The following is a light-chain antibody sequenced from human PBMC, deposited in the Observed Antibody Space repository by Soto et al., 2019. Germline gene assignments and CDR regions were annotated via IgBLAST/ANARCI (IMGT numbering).Light chain of an antibody. CDR3: SSFASTYTLL. CDR1: SSDIGVFNY. V-gene: IGLV2-14*01. Sequence: QSVLTQPASVSGSPGQSITISCTGSSSDIGVFNYVSWYQQTPGNAPKIIIFEVTYRPSGVSNRFSGYKSGNTASLTISVLQDEDEADYYCSSFASTYTLLFGGGTKLTVL. J-gene: IGLJ2*01. CDR2: EVT.